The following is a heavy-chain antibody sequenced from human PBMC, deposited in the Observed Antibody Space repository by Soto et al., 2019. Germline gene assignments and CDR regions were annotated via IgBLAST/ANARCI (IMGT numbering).Heavy chain of an antibody. Sequence: QVQLQQWGAGLLKPSETLSLTCAVYGGSFSGYYWDWIRQPPGKGLEWIGEINHRGSTNYNPSLKSRVTISVDTSKNQFSLKLSSVTAADTAVYYCARGYGRTFDYWGQGTLVTVSS. J-gene: IGHJ4*02. V-gene: IGHV4-34*01. CDR1: GGSFSGYY. CDR3: ARGYGRTFDY. D-gene: IGHD3-10*01. CDR2: INHRGST.